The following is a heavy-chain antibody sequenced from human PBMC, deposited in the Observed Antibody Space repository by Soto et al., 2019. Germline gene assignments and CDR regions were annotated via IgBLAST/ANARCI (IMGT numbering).Heavy chain of an antibody. Sequence: GSVQVSCTASGYIFTNYAVHWVRQAPGQGLQWMGWIDVGNGNTKSSQKFQGRVTFSRDTSASTAYMEVGSLTSEDTADYYCTRDTKGRADYWGQGTLVTVSS. CDR3: TRDTKGRADY. V-gene: IGHV1-3*01. D-gene: IGHD2-2*01. J-gene: IGHJ4*02. CDR1: GYIFTNYA. CDR2: IDVGNGNT.